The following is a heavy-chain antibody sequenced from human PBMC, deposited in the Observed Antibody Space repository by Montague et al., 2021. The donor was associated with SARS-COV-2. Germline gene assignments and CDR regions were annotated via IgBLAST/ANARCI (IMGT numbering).Heavy chain of an antibody. Sequence: SLRLSCAASVFTFSRYAMSWVRQAPGKGLEWVSVLYSGFSSPYYSDSCXVRFTISRDNSKNTLYLQMNSLRAEDTAVYYCAKDLEEFITIFGVVTKSPLGMDVWGQGTTVTVSS. CDR2: LYSGFSSP. J-gene: IGHJ6*02. V-gene: IGHV3-23*03. CDR3: AKDLEEFITIFGVVTKSPLGMDV. D-gene: IGHD3-3*01. CDR1: VFTFSRYA.